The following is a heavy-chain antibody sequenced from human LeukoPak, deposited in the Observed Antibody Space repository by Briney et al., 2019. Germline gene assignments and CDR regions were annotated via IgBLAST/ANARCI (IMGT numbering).Heavy chain of an antibody. Sequence: PSETLSLTCTVSGVSISSGGYYWSWIRQHPGKGLEWIGYIYYSGSTYYNPSLKSRVTISVDTSKNQFSLKLSSVTAADTAVYYCVGDHSSGGDAFDIWGQGTMVTVSS. J-gene: IGHJ3*02. CDR3: VGDHSSGGDAFDI. CDR1: GVSISSGGYY. CDR2: IYYSGST. V-gene: IGHV4-31*03. D-gene: IGHD6-19*01.